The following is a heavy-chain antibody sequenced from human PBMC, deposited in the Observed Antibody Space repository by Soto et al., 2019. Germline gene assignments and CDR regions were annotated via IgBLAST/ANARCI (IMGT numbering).Heavy chain of an antibody. CDR3: ARDSRVATTQLYYYYYGLDV. J-gene: IGHJ6*02. D-gene: IGHD5-12*01. Sequence: SVKVSCKASGGTFSSYAISWVRQAPGQGLEWMGGIIPILGTANYAQKFQGRVTITADESTSTAYMELSSLRSEDTAVYYCARDSRVATTQLYYYYYGLDVWRQGNTVTVSS. V-gene: IGHV1-69*13. CDR1: GGTFSSYA. CDR2: IIPILGTA.